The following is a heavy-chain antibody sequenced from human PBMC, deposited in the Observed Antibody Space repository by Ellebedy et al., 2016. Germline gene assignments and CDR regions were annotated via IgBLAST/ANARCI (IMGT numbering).Heavy chain of an antibody. D-gene: IGHD3-10*01. Sequence: GESLKISCAASGFIFNIAGMTWVRQAPGKGLEWVANIKQDGSEKYYVDSVKGRFTISRDNAKNSLYLQMNSLRAEDTAVYYCARDFSDSYGDWGQGTLVTVSS. CDR3: ARDFSDSYGD. CDR1: GFIFNIAG. V-gene: IGHV3-7*01. J-gene: IGHJ4*02. CDR2: IKQDGSEK.